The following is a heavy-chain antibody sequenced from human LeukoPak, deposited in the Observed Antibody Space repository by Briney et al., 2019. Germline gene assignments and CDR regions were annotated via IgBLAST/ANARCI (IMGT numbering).Heavy chain of an antibody. Sequence: SETLSLTCTVSGGSISSGDYYWSWIRQPPGKGLEWIGYIYYSGSTYYNPSLKSRVTISVDTSKNQFPLKLSSVTAADTAVYYCARARGYSYENYFDYWGQGTLVTVSS. D-gene: IGHD5-18*01. CDR1: GGSISSGDYY. V-gene: IGHV4-30-4*01. CDR3: ARARGYSYENYFDY. CDR2: IYYSGST. J-gene: IGHJ4*02.